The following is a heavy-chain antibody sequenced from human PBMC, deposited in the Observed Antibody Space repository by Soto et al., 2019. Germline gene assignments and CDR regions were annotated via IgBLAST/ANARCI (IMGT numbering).Heavy chain of an antibody. J-gene: IGHJ6*02. CDR1: GFTFSSYG. Sequence: GGPLRLPCAASGFTFSSYGMHWVRQAPGKGMEWVAVISDDGSKKNYVDSVKGQFIISRDNSRNKLYLQMNSLRVEDTALYYCAKDREGSNYYGVGVWGQGTTVTVSS. CDR3: AKDREGSNYYGVGV. CDR2: ISDDGSKK. D-gene: IGHD1-26*01. V-gene: IGHV3-30*18.